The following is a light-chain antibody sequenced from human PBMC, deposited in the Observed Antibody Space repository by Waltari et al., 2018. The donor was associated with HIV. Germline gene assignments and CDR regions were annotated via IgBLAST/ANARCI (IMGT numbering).Light chain of an antibody. CDR3: SSYANTNSVI. J-gene: IGLJ2*01. V-gene: IGLV2-14*01. CDR2: EVT. Sequence: QSALTQPASVSGSPGQSITISCSGTTSDVGSYNFVSWYQNPPGKAPKLMIHEVTNRASGASTRFSGSKSGKTTYLTIYGLQTEDEADYYCSSYANTNSVIFGGGTKLTVL. CDR1: TSDVGSYNF.